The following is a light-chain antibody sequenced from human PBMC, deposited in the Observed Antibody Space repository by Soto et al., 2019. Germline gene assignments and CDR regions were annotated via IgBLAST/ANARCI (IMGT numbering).Light chain of an antibody. CDR2: GAS. CDR3: QQYDT. CDR1: QSVTINY. Sequence: EIVLTQSPGTLSLSPGERATLSCRASQSVTINYLAWYQQKPGQAPRLLVYGASTRATGIPDRFSGSGSGTDFTLTISRLEPEDFAVYYCQQYDTFGQGTKLEIK. J-gene: IGKJ2*01. V-gene: IGKV3-20*01.